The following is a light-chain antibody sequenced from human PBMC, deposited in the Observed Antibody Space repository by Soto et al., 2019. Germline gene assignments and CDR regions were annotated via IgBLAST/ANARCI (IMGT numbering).Light chain of an antibody. Sequence: EIVMAQFPETLAVSVGERATIKCRSSQSLLHSSDNRNYLTWYQQKPGQPPKLLIYWASTRHSGVPDRFSGSGSGTDFTLTINSLQAEDVAVYYCQQYYSTPLTFVQGTKVEIK. CDR1: QSLLHSSDNRNY. CDR2: WAS. CDR3: QQYYSTPLT. J-gene: IGKJ1*01. V-gene: IGKV4-1*01.